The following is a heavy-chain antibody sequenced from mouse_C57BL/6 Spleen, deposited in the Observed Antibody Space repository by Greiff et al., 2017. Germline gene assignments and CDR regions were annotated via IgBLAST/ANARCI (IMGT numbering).Heavy chain of an antibody. J-gene: IGHJ1*03. CDR3: ARLPHWYFDV. Sequence: EVMLVESGGGLVKPGGSLKLSCAASGFTFSSYTMSWVRQTPEKRLEWVATISGGGGNTYYPDSVRGRFTISRDNANNTLYLQMSSLRYEDTALYYCARLPHWYFDVWGTGTTVTVSS. CDR1: GFTFSSYT. CDR2: ISGGGGNT. V-gene: IGHV5-9*01.